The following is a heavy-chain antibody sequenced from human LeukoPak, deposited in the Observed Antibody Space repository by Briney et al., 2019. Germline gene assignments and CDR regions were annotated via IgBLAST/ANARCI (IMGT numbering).Heavy chain of an antibody. J-gene: IGHJ4*02. Sequence: SVKVSCKASGGTFNSHAISWVRQAPGQGLEWMGRIIPLYATANYAQKFKGRVTITADSSTSTAYMELNSLRSDDTAVFYCVAVSAAGHFHFWAEGTLVTVSS. D-gene: IGHD2-2*01. CDR2: IIPLYATA. CDR1: GGTFNSHA. CDR3: VAVSAAGHFHF. V-gene: IGHV1-69*06.